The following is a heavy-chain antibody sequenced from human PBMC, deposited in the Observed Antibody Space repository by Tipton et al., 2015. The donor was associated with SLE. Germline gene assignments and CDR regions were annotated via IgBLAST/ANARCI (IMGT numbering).Heavy chain of an antibody. CDR1: GGSISSSSDY. Sequence: TLSLTCTVSGGSISSSSDYLGWIRQPPGKGLEWIGNTHYTGVTYYNPSLKSRVTISVDTSKNQFSLKLTSVTAADTAVYYCATKANPGLPAFLTDVWGQGTTVTVSS. CDR3: ATKANPGLPAFLTDV. V-gene: IGHV4-39*07. CDR2: THYTGVT. D-gene: IGHD2-21*02. J-gene: IGHJ6*02.